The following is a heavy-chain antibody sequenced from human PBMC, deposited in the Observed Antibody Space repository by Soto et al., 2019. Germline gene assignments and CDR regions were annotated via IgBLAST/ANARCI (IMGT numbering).Heavy chain of an antibody. CDR1: GVSLNTADTW. CDR3: VRSRKMESGNDCGLDV. CDR2: YHSGGST. Sequence: QVQLQQSGSGLVKPSQSLYLTCTVSGVSLNTADTWWSWIRQSPGKGLEFIGYYHSGGSTYYDASFRSRVITSAVTSKSQFLLKLRSGTGADTAVYFCVRSRKMESGNDCGLDVGGQGTTVTVSS. J-gene: IGHJ6*02. V-gene: IGHV4-30-4*01. D-gene: IGHD2-21*01.